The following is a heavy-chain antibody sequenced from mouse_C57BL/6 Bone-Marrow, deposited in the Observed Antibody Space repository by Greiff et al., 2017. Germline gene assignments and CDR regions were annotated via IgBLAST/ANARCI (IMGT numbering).Heavy chain of an antibody. CDR3: ARGVGLRRGYYFDY. D-gene: IGHD2-4*01. V-gene: IGHV1-42*01. J-gene: IGHJ2*01. Sequence: EVQLQQSGPELVKPGASVKISCKASGYSFTGYYMNWVKQSPEKSLEWIGEINPSTGGTTYNQKFKAKATLTVDKSSSTAYMQLKSLTSEDSAVYYCARGVGLRRGYYFDYWVQGTTLTVSS. CDR1: GYSFTGYY. CDR2: INPSTGGT.